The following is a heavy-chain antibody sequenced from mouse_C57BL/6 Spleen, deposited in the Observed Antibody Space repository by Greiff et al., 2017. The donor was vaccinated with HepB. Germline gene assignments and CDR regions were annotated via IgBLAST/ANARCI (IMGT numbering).Heavy chain of an antibody. Sequence: VQLQQSGTELVKPGASVKLSCKASGYTFTSYWMHWVRQRPGQGLEWIGNINPSNGGTNYNEKFKSKATLTVDKYSRTAYMQLSSMTSEDSAVYCCASGIYYDLLAYWGQGTLVTVSA. CDR2: INPSNGGT. V-gene: IGHV1-53*01. D-gene: IGHD2-4*01. J-gene: IGHJ3*01. CDR1: GYTFTSYW. CDR3: ASGIYYDLLAY.